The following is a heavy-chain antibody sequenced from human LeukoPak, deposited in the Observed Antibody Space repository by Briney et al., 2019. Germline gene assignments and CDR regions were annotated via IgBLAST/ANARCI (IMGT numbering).Heavy chain of an antibody. J-gene: IGHJ4*02. CDR2: IRSKAYGGTT. Sequence: PGGSLRLSCTASGFTFGDYAMSWFRQAPGKGLEWVGFIRSKAYGGTTEYAASVKGRFTISRDDSKSIAYLQMSSLKTEDTAVYYCKPSGGDFNWGQGTLVTVSS. D-gene: IGHD2-21*02. V-gene: IGHV3-49*03. CDR1: GFTFGDYA. CDR3: KPSGGDFN.